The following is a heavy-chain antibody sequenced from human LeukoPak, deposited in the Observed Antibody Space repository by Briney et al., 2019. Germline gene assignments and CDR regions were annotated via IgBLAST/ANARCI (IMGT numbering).Heavy chain of an antibody. CDR1: GYTFTTYW. D-gene: IGHD3-3*01. Sequence: GESLQISCKGSGYTFTTYWIGWVRPMPGKGLEWVGIIYPGDSDTIYSPSFQGQRDISADKSISTAYLQWSSLKASDTAMYYCARRFYDTEYFQYWGQGTLVPVSS. J-gene: IGHJ1*01. V-gene: IGHV5-51*01. CDR2: IYPGDSDT. CDR3: ARRFYDTEYFQY.